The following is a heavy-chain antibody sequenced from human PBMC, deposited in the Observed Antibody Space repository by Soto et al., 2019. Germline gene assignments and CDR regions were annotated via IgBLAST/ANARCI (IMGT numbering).Heavy chain of an antibody. Sequence: SETLSLTCAVYGGSFSGYYWTWIRQPPGKGLEWIGEINDSGSTNYNPSLKSRVSTSVDTSKNQFSLKLSFVTAADTTVYYCARGGSSWYLDYNWFDPWGQGTLVTVSS. J-gene: IGHJ5*02. V-gene: IGHV4-34*01. CDR3: ARGGSSWYLDYNWFDP. CDR1: GGSFSGYY. CDR2: INDSGST. D-gene: IGHD6-13*01.